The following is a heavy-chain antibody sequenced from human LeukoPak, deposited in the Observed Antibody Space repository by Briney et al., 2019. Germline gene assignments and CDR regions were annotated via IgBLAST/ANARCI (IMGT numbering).Heavy chain of an antibody. CDR2: IKNKSEGEIT. CDR3: TSSIRGNGGFDY. D-gene: IGHD4-23*01. J-gene: IGHJ4*02. CDR1: GFSFTNAW. Sequence: GGSLRLSCAASGFSFTNAWMNWVRQAPGKGLEWVGRIKNKSEGEITDYAAPVKGTFTISRDDSKNTLYLQMNSLKTEDTAVYHCTSSIRGNGGFDYWGQGTLVTVSS. V-gene: IGHV3-15*01.